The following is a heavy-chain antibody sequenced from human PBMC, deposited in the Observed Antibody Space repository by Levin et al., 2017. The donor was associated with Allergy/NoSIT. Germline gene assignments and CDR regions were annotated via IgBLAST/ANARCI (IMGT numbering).Heavy chain of an antibody. J-gene: IGHJ6*03. CDR1: GGSISSYY. CDR2: IYYSGST. D-gene: IGHD6-13*01. CDR3: AREVRYSSSWYVGDYYYYYMDV. Sequence: SETLSLTCTVSGGSISSYYWSWIRQPPGKGLEWIGYIYYSGSTNYNPSLKSRVTISVDTSKNQFSLKLSSVTAADTAVYYCAREVRYSSSWYVGDYYYYYMDVWGKGTTVTVSS. V-gene: IGHV4-59*01.